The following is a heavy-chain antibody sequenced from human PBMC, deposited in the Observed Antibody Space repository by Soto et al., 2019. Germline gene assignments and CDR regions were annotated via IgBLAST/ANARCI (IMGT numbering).Heavy chain of an antibody. CDR3: ARGGGPRITIFGVVSRNFDY. CDR2: IYYSGST. Sequence: QVQLQESGPGLVKPSQTLSLTCTVSGGSISSGGYYWSWIRQHPGKGLEWIGYIYYSGSTYYNPSLMSRVTIAVATSKNQFSRKRSSVTAADTAVYYCARGGGPRITIFGVVSRNFDYWGQGTLVTVSS. CDR1: GGSISSGGYY. V-gene: IGHV4-31*03. D-gene: IGHD3-3*01. J-gene: IGHJ4*02.